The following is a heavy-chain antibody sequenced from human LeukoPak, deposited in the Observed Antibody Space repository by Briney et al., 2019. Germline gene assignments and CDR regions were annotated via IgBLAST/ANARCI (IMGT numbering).Heavy chain of an antibody. CDR2: ISSSSSYI. CDR3: ARGRYNWNDVCDY. CDR1: GFTFSSYS. V-gene: IGHV3-21*04. Sequence: GGSLRLSCAASGFTFSSYSMNWVRQAPGKGLEWVSSISSSSSYIYYADSVKGRFTISRDNAKNSLYLQMNSLRAEDTAVYYCARGRYNWNDVCDYWGQGTLVTVSS. D-gene: IGHD1-1*01. J-gene: IGHJ4*02.